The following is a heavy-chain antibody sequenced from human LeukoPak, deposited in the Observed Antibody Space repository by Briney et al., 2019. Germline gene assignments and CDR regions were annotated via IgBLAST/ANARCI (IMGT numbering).Heavy chain of an antibody. Sequence: GASVKVSCKASGYTFTGYYIHWVRQAPGQGLEWMGWINPSSGGTNYAQKFQGRVTMARDTSISTAYMELSRLRSDDTAVYYCASCSSPTIPVDYWGQGTLVTVSS. D-gene: IGHD6-13*01. CDR3: ASCSSPTIPVDY. CDR2: INPSSGGT. V-gene: IGHV1-2*02. CDR1: GYTFTGYY. J-gene: IGHJ4*02.